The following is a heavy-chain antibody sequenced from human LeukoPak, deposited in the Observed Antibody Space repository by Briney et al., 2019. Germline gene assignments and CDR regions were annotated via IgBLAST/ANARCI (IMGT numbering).Heavy chain of an antibody. CDR1: GYTFTGYY. J-gene: IGHJ4*02. CDR2: INPNNGGT. D-gene: IGHD3-22*01. Sequence: ASVKVSCKASGYTFTGYYMHWVRQAPGQGLEWMGWINPNNGGTNYAQKFQGRVTMTRDTSISTAYMELSRLRSDDTAVYYCARVGLETDYYDSSGYYSFFDYWGQGTLVTVSS. V-gene: IGHV1-2*02. CDR3: ARVGLETDYYDSSGYYSFFDY.